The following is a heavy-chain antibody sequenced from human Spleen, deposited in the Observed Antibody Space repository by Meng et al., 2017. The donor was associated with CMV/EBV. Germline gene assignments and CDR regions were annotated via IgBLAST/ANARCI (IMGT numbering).Heavy chain of an antibody. CDR3: ARVRYCSSTSCYYYGMDV. V-gene: IGHV1-69*10. CDR1: TFSSYA. Sequence: TFSSYAISWVRQAPGQGLEWMGGIIPILGIANYAQKFQGRVTITADKSTSTAYMELSSLRSEDTAVYYCARVRYCSSTSCYYYGMDVWGQGTTVTVSS. D-gene: IGHD2-2*01. CDR2: IIPILGIA. J-gene: IGHJ6*02.